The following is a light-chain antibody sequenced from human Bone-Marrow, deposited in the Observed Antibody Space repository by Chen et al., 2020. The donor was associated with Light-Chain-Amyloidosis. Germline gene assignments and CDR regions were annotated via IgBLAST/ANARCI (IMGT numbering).Light chain of an antibody. V-gene: IGLV2-14*03. CDR2: DVT. CDR1: SSDLGGFKY. CDR3: DSFTSRRTPV. J-gene: IGLJ3*02. Sequence: QHALTQPATMSWPPGKAFTIPFTGTSSDLGGFKYVSWYQQHPGIAPTLLTYDVTLRPSGVSNRFSGFKSDITASLTISGLRADDEALYYCDSFTSRRTPVFAGGTKLAVL.